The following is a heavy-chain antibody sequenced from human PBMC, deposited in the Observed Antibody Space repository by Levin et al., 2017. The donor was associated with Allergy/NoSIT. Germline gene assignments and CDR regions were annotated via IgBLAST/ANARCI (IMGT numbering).Heavy chain of an antibody. J-gene: IGHJ4*02. V-gene: IGHV5-51*01. D-gene: IGHD5-18*01. Sequence: VASVKVSCQASGYTFSNNWIVWVRQMPGKGLEWMGVIFPGDSDTRYSPSFEAQVTFSADKSINTAYMQWSSLKASDTAIYYCARTRRGYSYGLEPVDHWGQGTLVTVSS. CDR3: ARTRRGYSYGLEPVDH. CDR1: GYTFSNNW. CDR2: IFPGDSDT.